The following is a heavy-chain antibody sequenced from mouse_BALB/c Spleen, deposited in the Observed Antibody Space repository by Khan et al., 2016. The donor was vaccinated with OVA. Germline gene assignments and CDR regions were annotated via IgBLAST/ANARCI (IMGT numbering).Heavy chain of an antibody. D-gene: IGHD1-1*02. CDR3: AREGNGSYGFAY. CDR2: IWGDGST. J-gene: IGHJ3*01. Sequence: QVQLKESGPGLVEPSQSLSITCTVSGFSLPDFGVNWIRQPPGKGLEWLGMIWGDGSTDYNSALKSRLSIRKDNSKSQVFLKMNSLQTDDTARYYCAREGNGSYGFAYWGQGTLVTVSA. V-gene: IGHV2-6-7*01. CDR1: GFSLPDFG.